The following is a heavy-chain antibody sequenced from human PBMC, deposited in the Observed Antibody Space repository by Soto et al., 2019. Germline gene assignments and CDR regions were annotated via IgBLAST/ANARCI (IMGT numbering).Heavy chain of an antibody. D-gene: IGHD2-15*01. V-gene: IGHV1-18*01. Sequence: EASVKVSCKASGYTFTTYGISWVRQAPGQGPEWMGWISAKNGNTNYAQKFQGRVTMTTDTSTTTAYMELRSLRSDDTAVYYCARDNSGGSWSWFDPWGQGTLVTVSS. J-gene: IGHJ5*02. CDR1: GYTFTTYG. CDR3: ARDNSGGSWSWFDP. CDR2: ISAKNGNT.